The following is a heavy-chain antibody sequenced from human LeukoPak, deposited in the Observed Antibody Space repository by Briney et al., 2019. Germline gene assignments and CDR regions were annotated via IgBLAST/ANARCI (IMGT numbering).Heavy chain of an antibody. CDR3: ARQYSGTYYRSFDY. CDR2: ICPGDSDT. V-gene: IGHV5-51*01. J-gene: IGHJ4*02. Sequence: GESLKISCKGSGYSFTNYWIGWVRQMPGKGLEWMGVICPGDSDTRYSPSFQGQVTISADKSISTAYLQWSSLKASDTAMYYCARQYSGTYYRSFDYWGQGTLVTVSS. CDR1: GYSFTNYW. D-gene: IGHD3-10*01.